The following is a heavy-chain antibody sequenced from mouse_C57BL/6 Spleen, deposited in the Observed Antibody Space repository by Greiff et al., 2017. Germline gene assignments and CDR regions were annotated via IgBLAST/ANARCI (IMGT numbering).Heavy chain of an antibody. CDR3: ARHEEYYGSSDWYFDV. CDR1: GYTFTEYT. Sequence: LVKPGASVKLSCKASGYTFTEYTIHWVKPRSGQGLGWIGWFYPGSGSIKYNEKFKDKATLTADKSSSTVYMELSRRTSEDSAVYFCARHEEYYGSSDWYFDVWGTGTTVTVSS. D-gene: IGHD1-1*01. V-gene: IGHV1-62-2*01. J-gene: IGHJ1*03. CDR2: FYPGSGSI.